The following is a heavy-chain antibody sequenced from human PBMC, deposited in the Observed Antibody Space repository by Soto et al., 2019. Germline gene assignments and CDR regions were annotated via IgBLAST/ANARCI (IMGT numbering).Heavy chain of an antibody. J-gene: IGHJ4*02. CDR1: GDSIAGYY. V-gene: IGHV4-59*13. D-gene: IGHD3-16*01. CDR2: IYSSGST. Sequence: PSETLSLTCTVSGDSIAGYYWSWIRQPPGKGLEWIGYIYSSGSTRYNPSFKSRVTISIDTTANQFSLTLTSVTAADTAMYYCARGLCRATNCYATYFDFWGQGAPVTVSS. CDR3: ARGLCRATNCYATYFDF.